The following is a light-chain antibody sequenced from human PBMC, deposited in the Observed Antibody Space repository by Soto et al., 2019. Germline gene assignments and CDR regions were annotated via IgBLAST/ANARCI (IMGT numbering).Light chain of an antibody. J-gene: IGKJ1*01. CDR2: GAS. V-gene: IGKV1-39*01. Sequence: DIQMTQSPSSLSASVGDRVTITCRASQSISRNLNWYQQKPGTAPKLLTFGASTLQSGVPSRFSGSGSGTDFTLTITSLQPEDFATYYCQQSYNTPRTFGQGTKVDIK. CDR3: QQSYNTPRT. CDR1: QSISRN.